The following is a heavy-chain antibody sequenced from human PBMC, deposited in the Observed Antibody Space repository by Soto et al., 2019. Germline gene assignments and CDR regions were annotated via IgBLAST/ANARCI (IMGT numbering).Heavy chain of an antibody. Sequence: AXVRVSCKSSVDTCTANYINWGRQAPGQGFEWMGWINPKSGGTKYPQKFQGRVTMTRDTSLSTVYMTLTRLTSDDTAVYYCARDMAKGGGSAGFDYWGQGTLVTVSS. CDR3: ARDMAKGGGSAGFDY. CDR2: INPKSGGT. V-gene: IGHV1-2*02. J-gene: IGHJ4*02. CDR1: VDTCTANY. D-gene: IGHD2-15*01.